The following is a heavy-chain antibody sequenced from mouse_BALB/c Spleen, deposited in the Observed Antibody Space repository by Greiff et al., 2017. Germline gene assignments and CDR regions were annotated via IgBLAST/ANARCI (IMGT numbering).Heavy chain of an antibody. CDR1: GYTFTDYV. V-gene: IGHV1-77*01. D-gene: IGHD1-1*01. Sequence: QVQLQQSGPELVKPGASVKMSCKASGYTFTDYVISWVKQRTGQGLEWIGEIYPGSGSTYYNQKFKDKATLTADKSSSTAYMQLSSLTSEDSAVYYCARSSTTVVATDYWGQGTTLTVSS. CDR3: ARSSTTVVATDY. J-gene: IGHJ2*01. CDR2: IYPGSGST.